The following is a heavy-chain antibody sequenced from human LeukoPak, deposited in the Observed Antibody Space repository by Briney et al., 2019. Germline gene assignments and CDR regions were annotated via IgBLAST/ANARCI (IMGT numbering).Heavy chain of an antibody. J-gene: IGHJ4*02. V-gene: IGHV3-48*01. CDR1: GLAVNTYD. CDR3: AGYGVYPY. Sequence: GGSLRLSCAASGLAVNTYDMHWVRQAPGEGPQWIAYFGISGTIYYADSVRGRFTISRDSAKNSLYLQMNGLRVDDTAIYYCAGYGVYPYWGQGTPVTVS. CDR2: FGISGTI. D-gene: IGHD5/OR15-5a*01.